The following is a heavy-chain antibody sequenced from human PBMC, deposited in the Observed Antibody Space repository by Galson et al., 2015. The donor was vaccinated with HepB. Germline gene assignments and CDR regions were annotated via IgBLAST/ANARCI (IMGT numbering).Heavy chain of an antibody. J-gene: IGHJ4*02. CDR2: IYYSGST. D-gene: IGHD5-18*01. Sequence: TLSLTCTVSGGSVSSGDYYWSWIRLHPGKGLEWIGCIYYSGSTYYNPSLKSRLTISVDTSKNQFSLKLSSVTAADTAVYYCARDSGYSYGPFDYWSQGTLVTVSS. V-gene: IGHV4-31*03. CDR1: GGSVSSGDYY. CDR3: ARDSGYSYGPFDY.